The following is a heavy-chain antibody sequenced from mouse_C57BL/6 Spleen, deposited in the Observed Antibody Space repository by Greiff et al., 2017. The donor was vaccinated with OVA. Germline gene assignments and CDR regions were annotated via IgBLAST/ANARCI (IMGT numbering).Heavy chain of an antibody. CDR2: INPSNGGT. V-gene: IGHV1-53*01. CDR1: GYTFTSYW. J-gene: IGHJ1*03. Sequence: QVQLQQPGTELVKPGASVKLSCKASGYTFTSYWMHWVKQRPGQGLEWIGNINPSNGGTNYNEKFKSKATLTVDQSSSTAYMQLSSLTSEDSAVYYWARNYGSSYGYFDVWGTGTTVTVSS. D-gene: IGHD1-1*01. CDR3: ARNYGSSYGYFDV.